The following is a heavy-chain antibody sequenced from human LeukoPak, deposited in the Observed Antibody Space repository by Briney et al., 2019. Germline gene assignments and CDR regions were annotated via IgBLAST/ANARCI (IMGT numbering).Heavy chain of an antibody. CDR1: GYTFTSYD. CDR3: ARGITGDPAALSGFHH. J-gene: IGHJ4*02. Sequence: GASVKVSCKASGYTFTSYDIKWVRQATGQGLEWMGWLNPNSGNTGYAQKFQGRVTMTKNTSISTAYMELSSLKSGDTAVYYCARGITGDPAALSGFHHWGQGTLVTVSS. CDR2: LNPNSGNT. D-gene: IGHD2-2*01. V-gene: IGHV1-8*01.